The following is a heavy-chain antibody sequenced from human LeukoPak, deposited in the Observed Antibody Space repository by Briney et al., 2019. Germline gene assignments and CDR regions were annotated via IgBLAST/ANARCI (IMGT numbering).Heavy chain of an antibody. J-gene: IGHJ4*02. CDR1: GGSISTYY. CDR2: ISNSGIT. V-gene: IGHV4-59*01. D-gene: IGHD6-13*01. Sequence: SKTLSLTCTDSGGSISTYYWNWIQQPPGKGLEWIGYISNSGITTYNPSLKSRVTISVDSSKSQFSLKLNSVTAADTAVYYCARSGGYSSSWSLWGQGTLVTVSS. CDR3: ARSGGYSSSWSL.